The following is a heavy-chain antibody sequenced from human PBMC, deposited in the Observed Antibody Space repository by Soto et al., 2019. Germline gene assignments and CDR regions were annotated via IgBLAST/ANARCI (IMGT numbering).Heavy chain of an antibody. J-gene: IGHJ6*02. CDR2: ITGSSSYI. V-gene: IGHV3-21*06. CDR1: GFIFISHN. D-gene: IGHD3-9*01. Sequence: WGSLRLSCAASGFIFISHNINFFRHSPGKGLEWVSSITGSSSYIFYADSVKGRFAISRDNAKNTVYLQVNSLRAEDTGVYYCARLVASETGYGMDVWGQGTTVTVSS. CDR3: ARLVASETGYGMDV.